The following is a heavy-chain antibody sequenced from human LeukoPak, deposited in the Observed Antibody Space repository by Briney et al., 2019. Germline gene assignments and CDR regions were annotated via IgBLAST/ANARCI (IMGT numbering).Heavy chain of an antibody. D-gene: IGHD3-3*01. CDR2: ISGSGGST. CDR3: ATPPTYYDFWSGYPPVDY. J-gene: IGHJ4*02. V-gene: IGHV3-23*01. Sequence: GGSLRLSCAASGFTFSSYAMSWVRQAPGKGLEWVSAISGSGGSTYCADSVKGRFTISRDNSKNTLYLQMNSLRAEDTAAYYCATPPTYYDFWSGYPPVDYWGQGTLVTVSS. CDR1: GFTFSSYA.